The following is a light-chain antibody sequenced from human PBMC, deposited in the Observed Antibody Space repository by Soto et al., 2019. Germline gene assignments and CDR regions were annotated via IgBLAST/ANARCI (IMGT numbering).Light chain of an antibody. J-gene: IGLJ2*01. CDR3: TSLTTSTPMI. Sequence: QSVLTQPASVSGSPGQSITISCTGTSSDIGAYNFVSWYQQHPGKAPKLMLYDVNIRPSGVSNRFSGSKSGNTASLTISGLQAEDEADYYCTSLTTSTPMIFGGGTKLTVL. CDR1: SSDIGAYNF. V-gene: IGLV2-14*03. CDR2: DVN.